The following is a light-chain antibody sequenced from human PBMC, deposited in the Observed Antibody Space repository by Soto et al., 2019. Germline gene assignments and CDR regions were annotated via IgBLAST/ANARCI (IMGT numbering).Light chain of an antibody. J-gene: IGKJ5*01. CDR2: GAS. V-gene: IGKV3-20*01. CDR3: QQYGSSST. CDR1: RSISSN. Sequence: EIVMPQSTATLSVSPGERASLSCRASRSISSNVAWYQQKPGQAPRLLIYGASSRATGIPDRFSGSGSGTDFTLTISRLEPEDFAVYYCQQYGSSSTFGQGTRLEI.